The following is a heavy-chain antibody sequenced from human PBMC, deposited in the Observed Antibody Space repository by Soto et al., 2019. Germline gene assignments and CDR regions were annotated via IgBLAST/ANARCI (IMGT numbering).Heavy chain of an antibody. J-gene: IGHJ4*02. CDR2: IDWDDDK. CDR3: AHRDTSCYCFDY. Sequence: SGPTLVNPTQTLTLTCTFSGFSLSTSGMCVSWIRQPPGKALEWLARIDWDDDKYYSTSLKTRLTISKDTSKNQVVLTMTNMDPVDTATYYCAHRDTSCYCFDYWGQGTLVTVSS. D-gene: IGHD2-2*01. V-gene: IGHV2-70*12. CDR1: GFSLSTSGMC.